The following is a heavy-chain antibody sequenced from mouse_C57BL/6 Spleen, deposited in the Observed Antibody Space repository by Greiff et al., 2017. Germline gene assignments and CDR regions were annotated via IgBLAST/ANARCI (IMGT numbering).Heavy chain of an antibody. Sequence: QVQLQQSGAELVRPGASVKLSCKASGYTFTDYYINWVKQRPGQGLEWIARIYPGSGNTYYNEKFKGKATLTAEKSSSTAYMQLSSLTSEDSAVYFCARDYYGSRRAFAYWGQGTLVTVSA. J-gene: IGHJ3*01. CDR3: ARDYYGSRRAFAY. D-gene: IGHD1-1*01. V-gene: IGHV1-76*01. CDR1: GYTFTDYY. CDR2: IYPGSGNT.